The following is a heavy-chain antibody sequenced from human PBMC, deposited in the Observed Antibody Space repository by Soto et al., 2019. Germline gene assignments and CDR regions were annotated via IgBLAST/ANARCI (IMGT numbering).Heavy chain of an antibody. D-gene: IGHD3-16*01. Sequence: EVQLVESGGGVVQPGGSLRLSCAVSGFTFSTHAMNWVRQAPGKGLEWVAYIHGTRSIIYYADSVKGRFTISRDNAKNSLFLQMHSLRDEDTAVYYCARDARNADYDYWGQGTLVTVSS. J-gene: IGHJ4*02. CDR1: GFTFSTHA. CDR3: ARDARNADYDY. V-gene: IGHV3-48*02. CDR2: IHGTRSII.